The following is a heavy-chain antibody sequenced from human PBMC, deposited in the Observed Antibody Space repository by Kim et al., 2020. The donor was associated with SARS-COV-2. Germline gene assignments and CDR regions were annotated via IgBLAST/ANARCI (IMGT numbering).Heavy chain of an antibody. V-gene: IGHV1-2*02. D-gene: IGHD6-19*01. CDR3: TRGGSDSSVGS. J-gene: IGHJ4*02. CDR2: INPKTGGT. CDR1: GYTFTGYY. Sequence: ASVKVSCKASGYTFTGYYMHWVRQAPGQGFEYMGWINPKTGGTRYALNFQGRVTMTTDTSIRTAYMELNKLRSDDTAVYYCTRGGSDSSVGSWGQGTLVTVSS.